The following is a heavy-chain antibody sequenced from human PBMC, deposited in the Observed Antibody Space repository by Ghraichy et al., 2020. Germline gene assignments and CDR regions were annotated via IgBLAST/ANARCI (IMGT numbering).Heavy chain of an antibody. D-gene: IGHD1-20*01. CDR3: AGSSITGTGPRDY. V-gene: IGHV3-48*02. CDR1: GFTFSSYS. CDR2: ISSSSSTI. Sequence: GGSLRLSCAASGFTFSSYSMNWVRQAPGKGLEWVSYISSSSSTIYYADSVKGRFTISRDNAKNSLYLQMNSLRDEDTAVYYCAGSSITGTGPRDYWGQGTLVTVSS. J-gene: IGHJ4*02.